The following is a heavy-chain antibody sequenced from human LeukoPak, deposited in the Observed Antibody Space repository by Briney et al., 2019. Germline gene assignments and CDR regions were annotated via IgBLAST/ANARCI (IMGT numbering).Heavy chain of an antibody. Sequence: ASVKVSCKASGYTFTGYYMHWVRQAPGQGLEWMGWINPNSGGTNYAQKFQGRVTMTRDTSISTAYMELSRLRSDHTAVYYCTRDVPAAGRALDYWGQGTLVTVSS. CDR3: TRDVPAAGRALDY. CDR1: GYTFTGYY. CDR2: INPNSGGT. D-gene: IGHD6-13*01. J-gene: IGHJ4*02. V-gene: IGHV1-2*02.